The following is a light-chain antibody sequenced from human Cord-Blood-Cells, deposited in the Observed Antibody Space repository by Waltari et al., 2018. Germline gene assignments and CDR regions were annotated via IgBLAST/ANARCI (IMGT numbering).Light chain of an antibody. J-gene: IGKJ4*01. CDR2: DAS. CDR3: QQRSNWPPLT. V-gene: IGKV3-11*01. Sequence: DIVLTQSPATLSLSQGDRATLSCRASQSVSSYLAWYQQKPGQAPRLLIYDASNRATGIPARFSGSGSGTDFTLTISSLEPEDFAVYYCQQRSNWPPLTFGGGTKVEIK. CDR1: QSVSSY.